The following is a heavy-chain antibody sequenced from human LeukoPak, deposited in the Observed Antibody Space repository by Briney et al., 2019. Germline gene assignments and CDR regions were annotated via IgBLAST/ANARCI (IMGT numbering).Heavy chain of an antibody. J-gene: IGHJ3*02. CDR2: ITWNSDTI. Sequence: PGGSLRLSCAASGFTFDDYAMHWVRQAPGKRLEWVSGITWNSDTIDYADSVKGRFTISRDNAKNSLYLQMNSLRAEDTALYYCAKDTTYYYDSSGYDGFDIWGQGTMVTVSS. CDR1: GFTFDDYA. CDR3: AKDTTYYYDSSGYDGFDI. V-gene: IGHV3-9*01. D-gene: IGHD3-22*01.